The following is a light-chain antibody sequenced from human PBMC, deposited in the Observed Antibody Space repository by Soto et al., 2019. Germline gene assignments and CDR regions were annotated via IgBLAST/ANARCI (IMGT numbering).Light chain of an antibody. CDR1: QSVSSSY. V-gene: IGKV3-20*01. J-gene: IGKJ1*01. CDR3: QQYGSSPWT. Sequence: EIVLKQSPGTLSLSPGERATLSCRASQSVSSSYLAWYQQKPGQAPRLLIYGASSMATGIPDRFSGSGSGTDFTLTISRLEPEDFAVYYCQQYGSSPWTFGQGTKVEIK. CDR2: GAS.